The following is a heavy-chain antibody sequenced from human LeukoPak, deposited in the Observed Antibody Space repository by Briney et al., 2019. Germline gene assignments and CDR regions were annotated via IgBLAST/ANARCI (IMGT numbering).Heavy chain of an antibody. Sequence: GASLRLSCADSGFTFSSYAMSWVRQAPGKGLEWVSAISGSGGSTYYADSVKGRFTISRDNSKNTLYLQMNSLRAEDTAVYYCAKEGDILTGYYPFTPFDYWGQGTLVTVSS. CDR2: ISGSGGST. D-gene: IGHD3-9*01. V-gene: IGHV3-23*01. CDR1: GFTFSSYA. J-gene: IGHJ4*02. CDR3: AKEGDILTGYYPFTPFDY.